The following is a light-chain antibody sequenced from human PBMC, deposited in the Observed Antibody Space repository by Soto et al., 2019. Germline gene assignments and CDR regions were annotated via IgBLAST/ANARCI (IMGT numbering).Light chain of an antibody. CDR1: QSVSSSY. V-gene: IGKV3-20*01. Sequence: EIVLTQSPGTLSFSPGERATLSCRASQSVSSSYLAWYQHKPGQAPRLLIYGASSRATGIPDRFSGSGSGTDFTLTISRLEPEDFAVYYCQQYGSSPRTFGQGTKLEIK. J-gene: IGKJ2*01. CDR3: QQYGSSPRT. CDR2: GAS.